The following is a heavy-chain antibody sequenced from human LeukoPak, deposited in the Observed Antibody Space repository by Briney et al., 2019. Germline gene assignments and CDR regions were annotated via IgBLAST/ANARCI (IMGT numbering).Heavy chain of an antibody. CDR3: ARNGGSGTYYDGSFDY. Sequence: SETPSLTCTVSGGSISSYYWSWIRQSAGKGLEYIGRIYSSGSTNYNPSLKGRISMSVDTSKNQFSLKLSSVTAADTAVYYCARNGGSGTYYDGSFDYWGQGTLVTVPS. CDR2: IYSSGST. V-gene: IGHV4-4*07. D-gene: IGHD1-26*01. J-gene: IGHJ4*02. CDR1: GGSISSYY.